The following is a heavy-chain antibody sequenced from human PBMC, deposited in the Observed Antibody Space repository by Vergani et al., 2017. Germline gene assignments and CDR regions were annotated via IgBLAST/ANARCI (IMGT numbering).Heavy chain of an antibody. CDR2: IYYSGST. Sequence: QVQLQESGPGLVKPSQTLSITCTISGGSIRSGGYYWSWIRQHQGKGLEWIWYIYYSGSTYYNPSLKSRVTISVDTSKNQFSQKLRSVTAADTAVYYCARGEYQLLFPYDYYYGMDVWGQGTTVTVSS. CDR3: ARGEYQLLFPYDYYYGMDV. V-gene: IGHV4-31*03. D-gene: IGHD2-2*01. J-gene: IGHJ6*02. CDR1: GGSIRSGGYY.